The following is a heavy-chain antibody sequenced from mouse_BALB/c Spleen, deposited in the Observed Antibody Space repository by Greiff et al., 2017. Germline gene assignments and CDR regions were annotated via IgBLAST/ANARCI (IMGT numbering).Heavy chain of an antibody. J-gene: IGHJ2*01. D-gene: IGHD1-1*01. CDR3: ARAYYGQYYFDY. Sequence: EVKLVESGGGLVKPGGSLKLSCAASGFTFSDYYMYWVRQTPGKRLEWVATISDGGSYTYYPDSVKGRFTISRDNAKNNLYLQMSSLKSEDTAMYYCARAYYGQYYFDYWGQGTTLTVSS. CDR1: GFTFSDYY. V-gene: IGHV5-4*02. CDR2: ISDGGSYT.